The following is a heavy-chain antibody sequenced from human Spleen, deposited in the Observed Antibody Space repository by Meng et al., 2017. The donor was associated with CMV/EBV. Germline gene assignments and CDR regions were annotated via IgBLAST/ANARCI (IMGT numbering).Heavy chain of an antibody. D-gene: IGHD3-16*01. CDR2: INIDGSSI. CDR1: GFTFSSYA. Sequence: CAASGFTFSSYAMSWVRQAPGKGLVWVSRINIDGSSISYADSVKGRFTISRDNAKNTLYLQMNSLRVEDTAVYYCARIGGILAYFDLWGRGTLVTVSS. CDR3: ARIGGILAYFDL. V-gene: IGHV3-74*01. J-gene: IGHJ2*01.